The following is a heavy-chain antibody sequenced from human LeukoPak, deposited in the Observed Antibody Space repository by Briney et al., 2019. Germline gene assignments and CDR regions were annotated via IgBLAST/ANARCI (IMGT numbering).Heavy chain of an antibody. J-gene: IGHJ4*02. CDR3: VRGPSDTGVVTLDLNS. V-gene: IGHV3-21*01. CDR2: ISSNSNYI. CDR1: GFTFNTYT. D-gene: IGHD2-21*02. Sequence: PGGSLRLSCAASGFTFNTYTMNWVRQVPGKGLEWVSAISSNSNYIHYVDSVKGRFTIFRDNAKDSLYLQMNSLRADDSAVYYCVRGPSDTGVVTLDLNSWGQGTPVTVSS.